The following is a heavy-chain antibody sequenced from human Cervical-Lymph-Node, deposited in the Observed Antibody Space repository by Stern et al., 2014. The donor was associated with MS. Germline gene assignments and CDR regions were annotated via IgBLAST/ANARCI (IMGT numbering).Heavy chain of an antibody. CDR3: ARDRHDLGYCSGGSCYLPDS. J-gene: IGHJ4*02. CDR1: GFTFSSYG. CDR2: IWDDGSNK. V-gene: IGHV3-33*01. Sequence: VQLVESGGGVVQPGRSLRLSCAASGFTFSSYGMHWVRQAPGKGLEWVAVIWDDGSNKYYADSVKGRFTISRDNSKNTLYLQMNSLRAEDTAVYYCARDRHDLGYCSGGSCYLPDSWGQGTLVTVSS. D-gene: IGHD2-15*01.